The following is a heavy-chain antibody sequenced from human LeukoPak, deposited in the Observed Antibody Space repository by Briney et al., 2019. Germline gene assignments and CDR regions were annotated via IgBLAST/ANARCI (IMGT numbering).Heavy chain of an antibody. J-gene: IGHJ5*02. CDR3: ARLRDYSWFDP. V-gene: IGHV3-48*03. Sequence: GGSLRLSCAASGFTFSSYEMNWARQAPGKGLEWVSYISSSGSTIYYADSVKGRFTISRDNAKNSLYLQMNSLRAEDTAVYYCARLRDYSWFDPWGQGTLVTVSS. D-gene: IGHD3/OR15-3a*01. CDR2: ISSSGSTI. CDR1: GFTFSSYE.